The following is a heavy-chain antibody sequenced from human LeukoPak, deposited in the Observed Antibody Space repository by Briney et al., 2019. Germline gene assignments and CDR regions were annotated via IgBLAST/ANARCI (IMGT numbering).Heavy chain of an antibody. V-gene: IGHV1-2*02. CDR1: GYTFTGYY. CDR2: INPNSSGT. D-gene: IGHD5-18*01. CDR3: ARDNRYSYGFDY. Sequence: ASVKVSCKASGYTFTGYYMHWVRQAPGQGLEWMGWINPNSSGTNYAQKFQGRVTMTRDTSISTAYMELSRLRSDDTAVHYCARDNRYSYGFDYWGQGTLVTVSS. J-gene: IGHJ4*02.